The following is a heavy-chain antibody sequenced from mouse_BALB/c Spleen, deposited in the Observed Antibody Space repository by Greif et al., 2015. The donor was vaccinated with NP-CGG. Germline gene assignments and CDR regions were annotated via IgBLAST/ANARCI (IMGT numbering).Heavy chain of an antibody. V-gene: IGHV14-3*02. CDR3: ALDSSDYYFDY. Sequence: VQLQQPGAELVKPGASVKLSCTASGFNIKDTYMHWVKQRPEQGLEWIGRIDPANGNTKYDPKFQGKATITADTSSNTAYLQLSSLTSEDTAVYYCALDSSDYYFDYWGQGTTLTVSS. J-gene: IGHJ2*01. CDR1: GFNIKDTY. CDR2: IDPANGNT. D-gene: IGHD3-2*01.